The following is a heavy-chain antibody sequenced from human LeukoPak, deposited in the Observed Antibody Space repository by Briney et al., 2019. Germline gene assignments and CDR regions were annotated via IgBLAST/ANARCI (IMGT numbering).Heavy chain of an antibody. D-gene: IGHD3-16*01. CDR2: THYSGST. V-gene: IGHV4-59*01. CDR3: ARDQRRDYGDYFDN. J-gene: IGHJ4*02. CDR1: GDSISSYF. Sequence: SETLSLTCTVSGDSISSYFWSWIRQSPGKGLEWIGYTHYSGSTSYNPSLTSRVTILLDTSKNQFYLKLSSVTASDTAFYYCARDQRRDYGDYFDNWGQGTQVTVSP.